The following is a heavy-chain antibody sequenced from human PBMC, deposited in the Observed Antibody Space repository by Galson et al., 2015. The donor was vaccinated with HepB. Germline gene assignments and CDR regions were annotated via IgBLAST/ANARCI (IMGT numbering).Heavy chain of an antibody. D-gene: IGHD3-10*01. V-gene: IGHV3-48*02. J-gene: IGHJ3*01. CDR2: ISGSSRTI. CDR3: AREGDGHYYGSGSYKPVDAFDL. Sequence: SLRLSCAASGFSFSSHNMHWVRQVPGKGLEWVSFISGSSRTIYYADSVKGRFTISRDNAKNSLYLEMNSLRDGDTAGYYCAREGDGHYYGSGSYKPVDAFDLWGQGTMVTVSS. CDR1: GFSFSSHN.